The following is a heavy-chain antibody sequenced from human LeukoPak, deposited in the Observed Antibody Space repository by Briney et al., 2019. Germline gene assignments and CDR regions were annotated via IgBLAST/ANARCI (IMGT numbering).Heavy chain of an antibody. V-gene: IGHV3-7*01. D-gene: IGHD3-16*01. Sequence: AGSLRLSCAASGFTFCDSWMSWVRQAPGKGLEWVANMNQDGSAKGYVDSVKGRFTISRDNARNSLYLQMSSLRPEDTAVYYCATYTHWVAGDVWGQGTTVTVSS. J-gene: IGHJ6*02. CDR3: ATYTHWVAGDV. CDR2: MNQDGSAK. CDR1: GFTFCDSW.